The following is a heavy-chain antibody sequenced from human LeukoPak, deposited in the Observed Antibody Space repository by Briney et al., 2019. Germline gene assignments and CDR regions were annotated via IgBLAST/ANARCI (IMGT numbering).Heavy chain of an antibody. CDR2: IIPIFGTA. CDR1: GGTFSSYA. CDR3: ASPYYYDSSGYYVY. J-gene: IGHJ4*02. D-gene: IGHD3-22*01. Sequence: ASVKVSCKASGGTFSSYAISWVRQAPGQGLEWMGGIIPIFGTANYAQKFQGRVTITADESTSTAYMELSSLRSEDTAVYYCASPYYYDSSGYYVYWGQGTLVTVSS. V-gene: IGHV1-69*13.